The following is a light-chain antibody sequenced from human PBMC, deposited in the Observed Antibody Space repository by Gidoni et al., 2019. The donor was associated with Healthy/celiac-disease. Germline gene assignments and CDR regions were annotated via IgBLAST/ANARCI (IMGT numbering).Light chain of an antibody. Sequence: IVLTQSPATLSLSPGERATPSCRASQSVSSYLAWYQQKPGQAPRLLIYDASNRATGIPARFSGSGSGTDFTLTISSLEPEDFAVYYCQQRSNWPRTFXXXTKVEIK. CDR3: QQRSNWPRT. V-gene: IGKV3-11*01. CDR1: QSVSSY. J-gene: IGKJ1*01. CDR2: DAS.